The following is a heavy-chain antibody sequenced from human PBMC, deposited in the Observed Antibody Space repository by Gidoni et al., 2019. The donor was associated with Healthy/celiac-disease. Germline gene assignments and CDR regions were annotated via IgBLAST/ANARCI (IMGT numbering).Heavy chain of an antibody. CDR3: ARVRSGLSSSGYYDY. V-gene: IGHV1-2*04. CDR2: INPSGGGT. Sequence: HVQLVQAGAGLKKPGASLKVSCTASGSTFTGYDMHWVRQAPGQGLEWMGWINPSGGGTNYAQKFQGWVTMTRDKSNSTAYMEMSRLRSDDTAVYYCARVRSGLSSSGYYDYWGQGTLVTVSS. CDR1: GSTFTGYD. J-gene: IGHJ4*02. D-gene: IGHD3-22*01.